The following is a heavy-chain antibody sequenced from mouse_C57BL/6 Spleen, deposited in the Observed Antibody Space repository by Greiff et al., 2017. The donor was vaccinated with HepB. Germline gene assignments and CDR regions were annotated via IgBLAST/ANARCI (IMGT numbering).Heavy chain of an antibody. CDR1: GFTFNTYA. V-gene: IGHV10-3*01. J-gene: IGHJ2*01. CDR3: VRAPAYGSHVDY. D-gene: IGHD1-1*01. CDR2: IRSKSSNYAT. Sequence: EVMLVESGGGLVQPKGSLKLSCAASGFTFNTYAMHWVRQAPGKGLEWVARIRSKSSNYATYYADSVKDRFTISRDNSQSMLYLQMNNLKTEDTAMYYCVRAPAYGSHVDYWGQGTTLTVSS.